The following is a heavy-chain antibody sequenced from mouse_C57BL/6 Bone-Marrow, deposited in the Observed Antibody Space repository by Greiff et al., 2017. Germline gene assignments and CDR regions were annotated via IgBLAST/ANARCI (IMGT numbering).Heavy chain of an antibody. J-gene: IGHJ2*01. CDR2: ISYDGSN. V-gene: IGHV3-6*01. D-gene: IGHD2-5*01. Sequence: EESGPGLVKPSQSLSLTCSVTGYSITSGYYWNWIRQFPGNKLEWMGYISYDGSNNYNPSLKNRISITRDTSKNQFFLKLNSVTTEDTATYYCAREGAYYSNYDYWGQGTTLTVSS. CDR1: GYSITSGYY. CDR3: AREGAYYSNYDY.